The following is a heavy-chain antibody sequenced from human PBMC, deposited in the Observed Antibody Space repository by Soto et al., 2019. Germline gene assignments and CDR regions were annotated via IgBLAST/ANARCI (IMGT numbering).Heavy chain of an antibody. V-gene: IGHV1-8*01. J-gene: IGHJ5*02. CDR2: MNPNSGNT. CDR3: ARERSAAGAGWFDP. D-gene: IGHD6-13*01. CDR1: GYTFTSYD. Sequence: QVQLVQSGAEVKKPGASVKVSCKASGYTFTSYDINWVRQATGQGLEWMGWMNPNSGNTDYAQKFQGRVTMTRNTSISTAYMELSXXRSEDTAVYYCARERSAAGAGWFDPWGQGTLVTVSS.